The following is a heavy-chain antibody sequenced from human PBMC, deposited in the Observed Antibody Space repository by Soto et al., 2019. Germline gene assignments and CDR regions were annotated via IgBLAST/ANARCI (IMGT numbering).Heavy chain of an antibody. J-gene: IGHJ4*02. Sequence: PSETLSLACAVSGDSISSSVGWTWVRQPPGKGLEWIGEVFHTGNTNYNPSLKSRVTMSVDKSTNEFSLKVTSVTAADTAIYYCARKAWVRFDYWGQGALVTVSS. CDR3: ARKAWVRFDY. CDR1: GDSISSSVG. D-gene: IGHD7-27*01. CDR2: VFHTGNT. V-gene: IGHV4-4*02.